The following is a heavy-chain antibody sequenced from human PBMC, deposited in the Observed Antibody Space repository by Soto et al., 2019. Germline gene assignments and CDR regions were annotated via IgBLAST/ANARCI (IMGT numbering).Heavy chain of an antibody. CDR3: ASLSGSDNFDY. V-gene: IGHV4-34*01. Sequence: QVQLQQWGAGLLKPSETLSLTCAVYGGSFSGYYWSWIRQPPGKGLEWIGEINHSGSTNYNPSLKSRVTISVDTSKNQFSLKLSSVTAADTAVYYCASLSGSDNFDYWGQGTLVTVSS. J-gene: IGHJ4*02. D-gene: IGHD1-26*01. CDR2: INHSGST. CDR1: GGSFSGYY.